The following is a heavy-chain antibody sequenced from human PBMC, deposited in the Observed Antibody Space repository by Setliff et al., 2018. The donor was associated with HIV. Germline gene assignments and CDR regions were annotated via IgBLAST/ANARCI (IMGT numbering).Heavy chain of an antibody. Sequence: KPSETLSLTCTVSGDSIGDYYWNWIRQPAGKGLEWIGRVYASAYSNYNPSLKSRVTMSVDTSQNQFSLKLRSVNAADTAVYYCARDWVTRSNYYGSGSPWYFDFLGRGILVTVSS. V-gene: IGHV4-4*07. CDR3: ARDWVTRSNYYGSGSPWYFDF. D-gene: IGHD3-10*01. J-gene: IGHJ2*01. CDR2: VYASAYS. CDR1: GDSIGDYY.